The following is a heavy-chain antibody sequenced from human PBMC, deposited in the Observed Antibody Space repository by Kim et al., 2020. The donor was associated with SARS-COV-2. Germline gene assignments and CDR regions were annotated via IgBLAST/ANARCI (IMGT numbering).Heavy chain of an antibody. D-gene: IGHD2-8*01. Sequence: GSTYYAASVNVRFTISRDNSKHALYLEMNSLRPEDTALYYCARDLYGYYDSWGQGTHVTVSS. CDR2: GST. CDR3: ARDLYGYYDS. V-gene: IGHV3-43*01. J-gene: IGHJ4*02.